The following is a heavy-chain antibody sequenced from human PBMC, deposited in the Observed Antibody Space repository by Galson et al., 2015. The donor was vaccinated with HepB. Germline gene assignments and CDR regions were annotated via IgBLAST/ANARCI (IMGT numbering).Heavy chain of an antibody. CDR2: ISSSSSYT. D-gene: IGHD1-26*01. J-gene: IGHJ4*02. Sequence: LSCAASGFTFSDYYMSWIRQAPGKGLEWVSYISSSSSYTNYADSVKGRFTISRDNAKNSLYLQMNSLRAEDTAVYYCARRSGSYYEFDYWGQGTLVTVSS. CDR3: ARRSGSYYEFDY. V-gene: IGHV3-11*03. CDR1: GFTFSDYY.